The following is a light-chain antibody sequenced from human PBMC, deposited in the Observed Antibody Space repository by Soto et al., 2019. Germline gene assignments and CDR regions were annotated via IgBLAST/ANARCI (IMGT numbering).Light chain of an antibody. J-gene: IGLJ1*01. Sequence: QSALTQPAYVSGYPGQSITVSCSVTSSDVGGYNYVSWYQQHPGKAPKFMIYDVSNRPSGVSNRFSGSKSGNTASLTISGLQAEVEADYYWSSYTTRNFRKLVFGPGTNLTVL. V-gene: IGLV2-14*01. CDR1: SSDVGGYNY. CDR2: DVS. CDR3: SSYTTRNFRKLV.